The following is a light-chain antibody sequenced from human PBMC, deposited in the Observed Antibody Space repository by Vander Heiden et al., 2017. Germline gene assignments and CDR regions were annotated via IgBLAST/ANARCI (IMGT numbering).Light chain of an antibody. Sequence: QTVVTQEPSLPVSPGGTVTLTCASRTGAVTSDHYPNWFQQKPGQPHRSLIYRTSNRQSWTPARFSGYLLGGKAALTLSGVQPEDEAEYYCLLYYDGVYVFGTGTEVTGL. V-gene: IGLV7-43*01. J-gene: IGLJ1*01. CDR3: LLYYDGVYV. CDR1: TGAVTSDHY. CDR2: RTS.